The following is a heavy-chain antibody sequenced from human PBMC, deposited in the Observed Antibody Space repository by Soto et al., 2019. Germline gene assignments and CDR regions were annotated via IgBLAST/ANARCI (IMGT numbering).Heavy chain of an antibody. CDR3: ARRLVGSYYYYMDV. Sequence: PSETLSLTCTVSGGSISSYYWSWIRQPPGKGLEWIGYIYYSGSTNYNPSLKSRVTISVDTSKNQFSLKLSSVTAADTAVYYCARRLVGSYYYYMDVWGKGTTV. V-gene: IGHV4-59*08. J-gene: IGHJ6*03. CDR1: GGSISSYY. D-gene: IGHD6-6*01. CDR2: IYYSGST.